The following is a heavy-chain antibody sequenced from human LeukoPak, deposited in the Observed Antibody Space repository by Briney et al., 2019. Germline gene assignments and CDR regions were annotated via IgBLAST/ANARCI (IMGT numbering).Heavy chain of an antibody. CDR2: ISLDGSTE. CDR3: MRDYMGWFDP. J-gene: IGHJ5*02. D-gene: IGHD3-10*01. CDR1: GFSLSNFQ. V-gene: IGHV3-30-3*01. Sequence: GGSLRLSCAASGFSLSNFQMYWVRQAPGKGLEWVSIISLDGSTEFYADSVKGRFTISRDTASNTMHLEMNNLRIEDTAVYYCMRDYMGWFDPWGQGSLVTVSS.